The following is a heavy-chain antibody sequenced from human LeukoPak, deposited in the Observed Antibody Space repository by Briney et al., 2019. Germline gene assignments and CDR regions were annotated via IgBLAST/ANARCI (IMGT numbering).Heavy chain of an antibody. Sequence: GGSLRLSCAASGVSISTNGMRWVRQAPGKGLEFVAGISTNGDSTYYANSVKDRLIISRDNSKNTLYLQMGSLRVEDMAVYYCARRLSSGSDHWGQGTLVTISS. CDR2: ISTNGDST. V-gene: IGHV3-64*01. CDR3: ARRLSSGSDH. J-gene: IGHJ4*02. CDR1: GVSISTNG. D-gene: IGHD6-19*01.